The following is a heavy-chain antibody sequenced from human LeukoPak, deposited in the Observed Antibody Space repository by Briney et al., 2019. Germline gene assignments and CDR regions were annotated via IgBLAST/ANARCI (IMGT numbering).Heavy chain of an antibody. V-gene: IGHV1-69*05. D-gene: IGHD2-2*01. CDR1: GGTFSSYA. Sequence: SVKVTFKASGGTFSSYAISWVRQAPGQGLEWMGGIIPIFGTANYAQKFQGRVTITTDESTSTAYMELSSLRSEDTAVYYCAREGCSSTSCREGYNWFDPWGQGTLVTVSS. J-gene: IGHJ5*02. CDR2: IIPIFGTA. CDR3: AREGCSSTSCREGYNWFDP.